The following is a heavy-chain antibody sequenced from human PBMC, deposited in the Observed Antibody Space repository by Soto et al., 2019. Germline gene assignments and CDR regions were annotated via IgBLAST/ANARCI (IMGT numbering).Heavy chain of an antibody. CDR3: AREGMGTYDAFDI. J-gene: IGHJ3*02. V-gene: IGHV1-46*01. D-gene: IGHD1-7*01. CDR1: GYTFSSYY. CDR2: INPSGGST. Sequence: GASVRAACKASGYTFSSYYMHWVRQAPGQGLEWMGIINPSGGSTSYAQKFQGRVTMTRDTSTSTVYMELSSLRSEDTAVYYCAREGMGTYDAFDIWGQGTMVTVSS.